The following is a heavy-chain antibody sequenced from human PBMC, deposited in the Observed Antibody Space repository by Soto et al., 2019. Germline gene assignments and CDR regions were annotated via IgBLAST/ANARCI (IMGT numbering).Heavy chain of an antibody. Sequence: ASVKVSCKASGYTFTGYYMHWVRQAPGQGLEWMGWINPNSGGTNYAQKFQGWVTMTRDTSISTAYMELSRLRSDDTAVYYCARDRRYRYGNNWFDPWGQGTLVTVSS. CDR2: INPNSGGT. D-gene: IGHD5-18*01. V-gene: IGHV1-2*04. J-gene: IGHJ5*02. CDR3: ARDRRYRYGNNWFDP. CDR1: GYTFTGYY.